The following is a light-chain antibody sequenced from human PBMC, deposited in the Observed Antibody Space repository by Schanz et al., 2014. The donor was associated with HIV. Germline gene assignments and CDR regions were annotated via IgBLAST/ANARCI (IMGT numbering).Light chain of an antibody. J-gene: IGKJ3*01. V-gene: IGKV3-20*01. CDR1: QSLSSSY. CDR3: QQYGISPFT. CDR2: ATS. Sequence: EIVLTQSPGSLSLSPGGRATLSCGASQSLSSSYLAWYQQKRDQPPRLVIYATSTRAAGIPDRFSGTGSGTEFTLTISRLEPEDFAEYYCQQYGISPFTFGPGTRVDIK.